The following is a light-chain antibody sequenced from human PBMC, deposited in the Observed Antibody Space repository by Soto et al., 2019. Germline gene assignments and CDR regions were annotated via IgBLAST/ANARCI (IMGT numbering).Light chain of an antibody. CDR1: QSRNNW. V-gene: IGKV1-5*03. Sequence: DIQMTQSPSTLSASVGDRVTITCRASQSRNNWLAWYQQKPGKAPKLLIYKASNLDIGVPSRFSGSGSGTEFTLTISSPHPDDFATYYCRQYDTYWTFGQGTKVEIK. J-gene: IGKJ1*01. CDR3: RQYDTYWT. CDR2: KAS.